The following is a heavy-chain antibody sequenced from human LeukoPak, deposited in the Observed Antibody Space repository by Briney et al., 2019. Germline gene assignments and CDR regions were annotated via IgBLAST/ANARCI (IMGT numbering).Heavy chain of an antibody. D-gene: IGHD2-15*01. CDR3: ARDCSGGSCFDY. V-gene: IGHV4-59*12. Sequence: SETLSLTCTVSGGSISSYYWSWIRQPPGKGLEWIGYIYYSGSTNYNPSLKSRVTISVDTSKNQFSLKLSSVTAADTAVYYCARDCSGGSCFDYWGQGTLVTVSS. J-gene: IGHJ4*02. CDR2: IYYSGST. CDR1: GGSISSYY.